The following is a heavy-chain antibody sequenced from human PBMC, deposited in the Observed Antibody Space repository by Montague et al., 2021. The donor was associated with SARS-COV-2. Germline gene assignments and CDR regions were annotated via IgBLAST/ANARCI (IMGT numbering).Heavy chain of an antibody. CDR2: IKQDGSEK. J-gene: IGHJ3*02. CDR3: AKFQWFELGAFDI. V-gene: IGHV3-7*03. D-gene: IGHD3-10*01. CDR1: GFTFSSSL. Sequence: SLRLSFSASGFTFSSSLMSWVRQAPGKGLGWVANIKQDGSEKYYVDSVKGRFTISGDNAKKSLYLQMNSLRAEDTAVYYCAKFQWFELGAFDIWGQGTMVTVSS.